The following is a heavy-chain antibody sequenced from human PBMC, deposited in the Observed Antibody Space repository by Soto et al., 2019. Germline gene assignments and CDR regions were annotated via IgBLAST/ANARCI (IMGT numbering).Heavy chain of an antibody. D-gene: IGHD2-2*01. V-gene: IGHV1-69*13. Sequence: SVKVSCKASGYTFSSYAISCVRQAPGQGLEWMGGIIPIFGTANYAQKFQGRVTITADESTSTAYMELSSLRSEDTAVYYCARGVVPASFPLRPWGQGTLVTVSS. CDR1: GYTFSSYA. CDR3: ARGVVPASFPLRP. CDR2: IIPIFGTA. J-gene: IGHJ5*02.